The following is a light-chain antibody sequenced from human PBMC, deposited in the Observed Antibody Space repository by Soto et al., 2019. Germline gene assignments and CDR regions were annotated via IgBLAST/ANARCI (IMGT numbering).Light chain of an antibody. V-gene: IGKV3-20*01. J-gene: IGKJ5*01. CDR3: QQYGGSPRIT. CDR1: ETIRGL. CDR2: GAS. Sequence: EIVLTQSPATLSLSPGERATLSCRASETIRGLLAWYQQRPGQPPRLLIYGASNRATGIPDRFSGSGSGTDFTLIINRLEPEDVAIYYCQQYGGSPRITFGQGTRLEIK.